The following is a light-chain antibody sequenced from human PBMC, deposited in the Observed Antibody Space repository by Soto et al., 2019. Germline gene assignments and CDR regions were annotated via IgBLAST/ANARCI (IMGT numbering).Light chain of an antibody. CDR3: SSYAGSNNVV. Sequence: QPVLTQPPSASGSPGQSVTISCTGTSSDFGGYNYVSWYQQHPGKAPKLMIYEVSKRPSGVPDRFSGSKSGNTASLTVSGLQAEHEADYYCSSYAGSNNVVFGGGTKLTVL. CDR1: SSDFGGYNY. V-gene: IGLV2-8*01. J-gene: IGLJ2*01. CDR2: EVS.